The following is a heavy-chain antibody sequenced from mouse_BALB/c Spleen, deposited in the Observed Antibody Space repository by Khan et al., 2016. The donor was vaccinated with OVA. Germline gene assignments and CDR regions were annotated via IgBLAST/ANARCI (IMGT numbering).Heavy chain of an antibody. CDR2: IYPGSDNA. J-gene: IGHJ2*01. CDR3: ARGDGYYGYFDY. V-gene: IGHV1-81*01. CDR1: GYTFTYYV. Sequence: QVQLQQSGPELVKPGASVKMSCKASGYTFTYYVITWVKQRTGQGLEWIGEIYPGSDNAYYNERFKGKATLTADKSSNTTHMQLSSLTSEDSTVYFSARGDGYYGYFDYWGQGTTLTVSS. D-gene: IGHD2-3*01.